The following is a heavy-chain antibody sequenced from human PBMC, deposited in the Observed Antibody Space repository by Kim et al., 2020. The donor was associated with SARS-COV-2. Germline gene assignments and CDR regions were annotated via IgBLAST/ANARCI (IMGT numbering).Heavy chain of an antibody. CDR2: IDPSDSYT. CDR1: GYSFTSYW. D-gene: IGHD3-16*01. CDR3: ARGGQVAWFDP. V-gene: IGHV5-10-1*01. J-gene: IGHJ5*02. Sequence: GESLKISCKGSGYSFTSYWITWVRQMPGKGLEWMGRIDPSDSYTNYSPPFQGHVTFSGDKSISTAYLQWSSLKALDTAMYYCARGGQVAWFDPWGQGTLVTVSS.